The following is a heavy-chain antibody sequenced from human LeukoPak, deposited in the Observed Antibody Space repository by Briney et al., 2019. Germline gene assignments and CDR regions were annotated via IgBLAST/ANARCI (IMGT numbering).Heavy chain of an antibody. J-gene: IGHJ4*02. CDR3: ARSNQADDY. Sequence: GGSPRLSCAASGFTFSSYWMHWVRQVPGKGLVWVARINPGGGSITYADSVKGRFTISRDNAKNTLYLQMDSLRAEDTGVYYCARSNQADDYWGQGTLVTVSS. D-gene: IGHD1-14*01. V-gene: IGHV3-74*01. CDR1: GFTFSSYW. CDR2: INPGGGSI.